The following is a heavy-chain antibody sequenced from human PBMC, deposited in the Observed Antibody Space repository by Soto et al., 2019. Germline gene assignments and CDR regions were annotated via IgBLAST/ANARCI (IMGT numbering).Heavy chain of an antibody. CDR3: ARDGGGIAAAGSPLAP. Sequence: QVQLVQSGAEVKKPGASVKVSCKASGYTFTGYYMHWVRQAPGQGLECMGWINPNSGGTNYAQKFQGRVTMTRDSSISTACVELSRLRSDDTAVYYCARDGGGIAAAGSPLAPWGQGTLVTVSS. CDR2: INPNSGGT. V-gene: IGHV1-2*02. CDR1: GYTFTGYY. J-gene: IGHJ5*02. D-gene: IGHD6-13*01.